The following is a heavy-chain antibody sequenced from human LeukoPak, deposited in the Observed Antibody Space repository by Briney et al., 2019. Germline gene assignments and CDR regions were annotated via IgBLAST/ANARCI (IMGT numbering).Heavy chain of an antibody. CDR3: ARAEALKFRDFDY. Sequence: GGSLRLSCAASGFTFSNYSMNWVRQAPGKGLEWVSSITSSGSYIYYADSVKGRFTISRDNARNTLYLQMNSLRAEDTAIYYCARAEALKFRDFDYWGQGTLVTVSS. CDR2: ITSSGSYI. J-gene: IGHJ4*02. V-gene: IGHV3-21*01. CDR1: GFTFSNYS.